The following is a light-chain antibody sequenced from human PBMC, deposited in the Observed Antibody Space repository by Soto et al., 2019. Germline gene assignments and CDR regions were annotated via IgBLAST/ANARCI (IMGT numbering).Light chain of an antibody. CDR3: QQRLSWPPLT. V-gene: IGKV3-11*01. CDR2: DAS. CDR1: QSVSRY. J-gene: IGKJ4*01. Sequence: EIVLTQSPDTLSLSPGERATLSCRASQSVSRYLVWYQQKPGQAPRLLIYDASNRAPGIPARFSGSGSGTDFTLTISSMEPEDFAVYYCQQRLSWPPLTFGGGTKVEL.